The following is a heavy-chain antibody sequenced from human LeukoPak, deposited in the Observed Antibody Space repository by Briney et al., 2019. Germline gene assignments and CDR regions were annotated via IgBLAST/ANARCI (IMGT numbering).Heavy chain of an antibody. V-gene: IGHV1-24*01. D-gene: IGHD3-10*01. CDR2: FDPEDGET. CDR3: ATDYYGSGSPHSLRY. J-gene: IGHJ1*01. Sequence: SVNVSCKVSGYTLTELSMHWVRQAPGKGLEWMGDFDPEDGETFYDQKFQGRVTMTEDTSTDTAYMELSSLRSEDTAVYYCATDYYGSGSPHSLRYWGQGTLVTVTS. CDR1: GYTLTELS.